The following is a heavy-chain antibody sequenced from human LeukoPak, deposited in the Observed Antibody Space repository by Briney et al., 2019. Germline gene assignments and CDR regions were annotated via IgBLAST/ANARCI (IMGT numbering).Heavy chain of an antibody. V-gene: IGHV3-21*04. CDR1: GFTFSSYS. D-gene: IGHD3-22*01. CDR3: XXXXXXXXDSSGYLDAFDI. Sequence: GGSLRLSCAASGFTFSSYSMNWVRQAPGKGLEWVSSISSSSSYIYYADSVKGRFTISRDNAKNSLYLQMNSLRAEDTAVYYXXXXXXXXXDSSGYLDAFDIWGQGTMVTVSS. CDR2: ISSSSSYI. J-gene: IGHJ3*02.